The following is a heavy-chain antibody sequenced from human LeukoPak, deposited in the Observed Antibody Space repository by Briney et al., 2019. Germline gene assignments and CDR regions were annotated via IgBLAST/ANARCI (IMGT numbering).Heavy chain of an antibody. CDR2: ISYDGSNK. Sequence: PGGSLRLSCAASGFTFSSYGMHWVRQAPGKGLEWVAVISYDGSNKYYADSVKGRFTISRDNSKNTVYLQMRNLRVEHTAVYYCAKVVAGNIDYYFDYWGQGILVAVSS. D-gene: IGHD2/OR15-2a*01. CDR1: GFTFSSYG. CDR3: AKVVAGNIDYYFDY. V-gene: IGHV3-30*18. J-gene: IGHJ4*02.